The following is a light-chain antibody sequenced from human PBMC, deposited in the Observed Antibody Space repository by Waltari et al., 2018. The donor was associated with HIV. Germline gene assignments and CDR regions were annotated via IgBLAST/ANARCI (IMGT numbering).Light chain of an antibody. CDR1: QNIRDW. CDR2: QAS. CDR3: QQYESAFRT. Sequence: DIQMTQSPSTLSASVGDRVTITCRASQNIRDWLAWYQQKPGRAPNLLIYQASSLQSGVPSRFSGSGSGTEFTLTISSLQRDDFATYYCQQYESAFRTFGQGTKVEIK. J-gene: IGKJ1*01. V-gene: IGKV1-5*03.